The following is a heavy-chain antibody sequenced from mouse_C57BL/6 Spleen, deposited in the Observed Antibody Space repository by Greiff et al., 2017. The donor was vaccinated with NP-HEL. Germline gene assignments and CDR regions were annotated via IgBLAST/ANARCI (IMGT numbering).Heavy chain of an antibody. CDR2: IDPSDSET. D-gene: IGHD4-1*01. J-gene: IGHJ2*01. CDR3: ARGDWERALFDY. Sequence: QVQLKQPGAELVRPGSSVKLSCKASGYTFTSYWMHWVKQRPIQGLEWIGNIDPSDSETHYNQKFKDKATLTVDKSSSTAYMQLSSLTSEDSAVYYCARGDWERALFDYWGQGTTLTVSS. CDR1: GYTFTSYW. V-gene: IGHV1-52*01.